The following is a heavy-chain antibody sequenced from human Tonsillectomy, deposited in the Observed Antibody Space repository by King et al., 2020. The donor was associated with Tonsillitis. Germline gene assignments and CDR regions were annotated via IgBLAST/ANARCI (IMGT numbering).Heavy chain of an antibody. J-gene: IGHJ6*03. CDR2: IYHSGST. V-gene: IGHV4-30-2*01. D-gene: IGHD6-6*01. CDR3: ARGIAARLYMDV. Sequence: LQLQESGSGLVKPSQTLSLTCAVSGGSISSGGYSWSWIRQPPGKGLEWIVYIYHSGSTYYNPSLKSRVTISVDRTKNQFSLKLSSVTAADTAVYYCARGIAARLYMDVWGKGTTVTVSS. CDR1: GGSISSGGYS.